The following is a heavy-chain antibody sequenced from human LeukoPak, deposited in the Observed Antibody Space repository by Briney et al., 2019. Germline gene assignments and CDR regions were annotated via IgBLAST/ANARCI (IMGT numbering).Heavy chain of an antibody. D-gene: IGHD6-19*01. CDR2: INPNSGGT. V-gene: IGHV1-2*02. CDR1: GYTFTVYY. J-gene: IGHJ4*02. CDR3: ARVGGPGYSSCWYGY. Sequence: ASVKVSCKASGYTFTVYYLHLVRQAPGQGLEWMGWINPNSGGTNYAQKFQGRVTMTRDTSISTAYMEVSRLRSDDTAVYYCARVGGPGYSSCWYGYWGQGAMITVSS.